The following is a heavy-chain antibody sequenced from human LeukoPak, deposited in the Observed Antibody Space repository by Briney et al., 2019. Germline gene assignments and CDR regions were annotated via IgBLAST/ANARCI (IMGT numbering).Heavy chain of an antibody. CDR3: AKVPRGTSGSYYSDAFDI. J-gene: IGHJ3*02. CDR1: GFTFSSYA. Sequence: PGGSLRLSCAASGFTFSSYAMSWVRQAPGKGLEWVSAISGSGGSTYYADSVKGRFTISRDNSKNTLYLQMNSLRAEDTAVYYCAKVPRGTSGSYYSDAFDIWGQGTMVTVSS. V-gene: IGHV3-23*01. CDR2: ISGSGGST. D-gene: IGHD1-26*01.